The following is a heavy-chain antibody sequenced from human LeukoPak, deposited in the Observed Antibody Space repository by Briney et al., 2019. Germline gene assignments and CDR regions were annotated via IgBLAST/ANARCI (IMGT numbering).Heavy chain of an antibody. D-gene: IGHD5-18*01. CDR2: IWYDGSNK. CDR1: GFTFSSYA. V-gene: IGHV3-33*08. Sequence: PGGSLRLSCAASGFTFSSYAMHWVRQAPGKGLEWVAVIWYDGSNKYYADSVKGRFTISRDNSKNTLYLQMNSLRAEDTAVYYCARGYSYGHDAFDIWGQGTMVTVSS. J-gene: IGHJ3*02. CDR3: ARGYSYGHDAFDI.